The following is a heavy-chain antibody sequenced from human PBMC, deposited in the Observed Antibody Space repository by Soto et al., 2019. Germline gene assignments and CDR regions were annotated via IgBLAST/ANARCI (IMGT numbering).Heavy chain of an antibody. V-gene: IGHV4-59*01. Sequence: KPSETLSLTCTVSGGSFTTYYWSWIRQPPGKGLEWIGYIYYSGSTNYNPSLKSRVTMSLDTSKNQFSLKMSSVTAADTAVYYCASVKNWNDFDYWGQGTLVTVSS. CDR1: GGSFTTYY. CDR2: IYYSGST. CDR3: ASVKNWNDFDY. J-gene: IGHJ4*02. D-gene: IGHD1-1*01.